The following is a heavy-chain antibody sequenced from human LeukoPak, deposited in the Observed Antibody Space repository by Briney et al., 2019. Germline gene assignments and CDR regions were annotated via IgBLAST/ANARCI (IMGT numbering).Heavy chain of an antibody. Sequence: ASVKVSCKASRYTFTGYGLHWVRQAPGQRLEWMGWINADNSNTKYSQKFQGRVTITRDTSATTAFMELRSLRSEDTAVYYCAREGVAPTAETAFDIWGQGTMVTVSS. V-gene: IGHV1-3*01. CDR1: RYTFTGYG. D-gene: IGHD6-13*01. CDR2: INADNSNT. CDR3: AREGVAPTAETAFDI. J-gene: IGHJ3*02.